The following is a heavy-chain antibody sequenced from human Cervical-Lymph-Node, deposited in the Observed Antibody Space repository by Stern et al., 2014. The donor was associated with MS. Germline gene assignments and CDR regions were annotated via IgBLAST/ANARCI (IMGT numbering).Heavy chain of an antibody. J-gene: IGHJ3*02. Sequence: QVQLVPSGAEVKKPVASVKVSCKASGYTFTSYGLSWVRQSPGKGLEWMGWSSDYNCNTNYAQKLQGRVAMTTDTSTSTAYMELRSLRSDDTAVYYCARGLLGSENAFDIWGQGTMVTVSS. CDR3: ARGLLGSENAFDI. D-gene: IGHD2-15*01. CDR2: SSDYNCNT. V-gene: IGHV1-18*01. CDR1: GYTFTSYG.